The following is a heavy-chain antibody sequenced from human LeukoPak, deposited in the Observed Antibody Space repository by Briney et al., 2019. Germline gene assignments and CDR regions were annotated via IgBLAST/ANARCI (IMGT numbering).Heavy chain of an antibody. D-gene: IGHD2-8*01. CDR2: ISAYNGNT. J-gene: IGHJ4*02. CDR1: GYTFTSYG. Sequence: ASVKVSCKASGYTFTSYGIAWVRQAPGQGLEWMGWISAYNGNTNYAQMLQGRVTLTTDTSTSTAYLELRSLRSDDTAVYYCARFSRFNGVYYWGQGTLVTVSS. V-gene: IGHV1-18*01. CDR3: ARFSRFNGVYY.